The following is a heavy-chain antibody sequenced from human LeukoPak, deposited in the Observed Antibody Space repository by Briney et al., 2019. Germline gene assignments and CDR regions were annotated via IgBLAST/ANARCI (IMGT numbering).Heavy chain of an antibody. J-gene: IGHJ4*02. D-gene: IGHD1-26*01. V-gene: IGHV4-59*08. CDR1: GGSISTDY. Sequence: SETLSLTCTVSGGSISTDYWTWIRQPPGKGLEWIGYIDYSGNTNYNPSLTSRVTISEDTSKNQFSLRLSSVTVADTAVYYCARAAIVGTSYYFDYWGQGTLVTVSS. CDR2: IDYSGNT. CDR3: ARAAIVGTSYYFDY.